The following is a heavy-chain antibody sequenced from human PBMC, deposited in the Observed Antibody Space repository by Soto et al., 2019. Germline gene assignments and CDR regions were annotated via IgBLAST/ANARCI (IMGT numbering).Heavy chain of an antibody. D-gene: IGHD7-27*01. Sequence: QVRLQESGPGLVKPSPTLSLTCTVSGDSLSSGNYFGSWIRQSPGKGLEWIGYTYHSGGTNYNPSLKSRVTLSIDTSKKQFSMHLMSVTAADTAVYDWARTRLGGYFDYGGQGTLATVSS. CDR1: GDSLSSGNYF. CDR3: ARTRLGGYFDY. V-gene: IGHV4-30-4*01. CDR2: TYHSGGT. J-gene: IGHJ4*02.